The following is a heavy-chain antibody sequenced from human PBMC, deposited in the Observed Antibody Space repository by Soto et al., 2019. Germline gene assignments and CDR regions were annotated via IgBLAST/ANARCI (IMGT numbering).Heavy chain of an antibody. V-gene: IGHV3-15*01. D-gene: IGHD3-22*01. CDR1: GFTFSNAW. CDR3: TTGPLYDSSGYYYVDY. J-gene: IGHJ4*02. Sequence: GGSLRLSCAASGFTFSNAWMSWVRQAPGKGLEWVGRIKSKTDGGTTDYAAPVKGRFTISRDDSKNTLYLQMNSLKTEDTVVYYCTTGPLYDSSGYYYVDYWGQGTLVTVSS. CDR2: IKSKTDGGTT.